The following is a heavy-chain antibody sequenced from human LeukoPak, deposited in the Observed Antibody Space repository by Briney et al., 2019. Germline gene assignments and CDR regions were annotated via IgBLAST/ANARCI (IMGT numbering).Heavy chain of an antibody. CDR2: IYSGGST. CDR1: GXTVSSNY. J-gene: IGHJ4*02. D-gene: IGHD4-23*01. Sequence: GGSLRLSWAASGXTVSSNYMSWVRQAPGKGLEWVSVIYSGGSTYYADSVKGRFTISRDNSKNTLYLQMNSLRAEDTAVYYCARLTTVAPFDYWGQGTLVTVSS. V-gene: IGHV3-53*01. CDR3: ARLTTVAPFDY.